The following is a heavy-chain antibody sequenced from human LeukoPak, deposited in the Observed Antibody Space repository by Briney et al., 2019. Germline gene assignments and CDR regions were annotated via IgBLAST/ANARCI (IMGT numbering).Heavy chain of an antibody. D-gene: IGHD6-13*01. Sequence: SETLSLTCAVYGGSFSGYYWSWIRQPPGKGLEWIGEINHSGSTNYNPSLKSRVTISVDTSKNQFSLKLSSVTAADTAVYYCASAAPGINWFDPWGQGTLVTVS. J-gene: IGHJ5*02. CDR1: GGSFSGYY. V-gene: IGHV4-34*01. CDR3: ASAAPGINWFDP. CDR2: INHSGST.